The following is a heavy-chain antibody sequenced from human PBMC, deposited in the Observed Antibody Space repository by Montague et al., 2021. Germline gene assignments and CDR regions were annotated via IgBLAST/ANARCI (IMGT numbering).Heavy chain of an antibody. J-gene: IGHJ4*02. CDR3: VAIKWERQTRNYFEQ. Sequence: SETLSLTCDIYVDSFTDYYWGWIRQTPGKGLEWIGKTNHRGTTKSNPSLRTRVSLSLDTSKSQLSLTLQSVTAADTAVYYCVAIKWERQTRNYFEQWGPGILVSVSS. CDR2: TNHRGTT. CDR1: VDSFTDYY. D-gene: IGHD1-26*01. V-gene: IGHV4-34*01.